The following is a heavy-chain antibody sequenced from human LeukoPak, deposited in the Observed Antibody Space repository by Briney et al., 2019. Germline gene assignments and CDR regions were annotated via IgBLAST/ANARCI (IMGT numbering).Heavy chain of an antibody. CDR1: GLTFMTYD. CDR3: ARGGYSGFDV. CDR2: IGKGGDT. D-gene: IGHD5-12*01. Sequence: PGGSLRLSCAASGLTFMTYDMHWVRQATGEGLEWVSGIGKGGDTYYVGSVKGRFTISRENAKNSLYLQMNSLRSGDTAVYYCARGGYSGFDVWGQGTVVTVSS. V-gene: IGHV3-13*04. J-gene: IGHJ3*01.